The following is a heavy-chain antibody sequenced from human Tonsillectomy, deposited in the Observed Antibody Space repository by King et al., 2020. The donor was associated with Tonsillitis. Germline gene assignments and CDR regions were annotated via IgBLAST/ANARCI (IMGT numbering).Heavy chain of an antibody. Sequence: LVQSGGGLVKPGGSLRLSCAASGFTFSSSSMNWVRQAPEKGLEWVSSISSSSSYIYYADSVEGRFTISRDNANNSLYLQMNSLIAEDTAIYYCARDLQLIRWGQGTLLSAPS. V-gene: IGHV3-21*01. D-gene: IGHD1-26*01. CDR1: GFTFSSSS. CDR3: ARDLQLIR. CDR2: ISSSSSYI. J-gene: IGHJ4*02.